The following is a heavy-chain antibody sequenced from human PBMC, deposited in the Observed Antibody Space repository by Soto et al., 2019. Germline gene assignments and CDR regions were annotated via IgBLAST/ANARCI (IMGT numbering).Heavy chain of an antibody. CDR1: GGSINSFY. CDR2: IYSSGTT. D-gene: IGHD1-26*01. Sequence: LSLTCIVSGGSINSFYWSWIRQPAGKGLEWIGRIYSSGTTNYNPSLKGRVTMSVDTSKNQVSLNLNSVTAADAAIYYCARDRIVGTSYFDYWGQGILVTVSS. J-gene: IGHJ4*02. CDR3: ARDRIVGTSYFDY. V-gene: IGHV4-4*07.